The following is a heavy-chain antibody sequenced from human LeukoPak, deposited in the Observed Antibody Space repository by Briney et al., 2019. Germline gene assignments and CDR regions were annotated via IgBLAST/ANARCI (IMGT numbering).Heavy chain of an antibody. Sequence: GGSLRLSCAASGFTFDDYAMHWVRQAPGRGLDWVSGISWSGGVIGYADSVKGRFTISRDNGRNSLYLQMDSLRIEDTALYYCARDKNDVLTGPDYWGQGTLVTVSS. CDR3: ARDKNDVLTGPDY. V-gene: IGHV3-9*01. CDR1: GFTFDDYA. J-gene: IGHJ4*02. D-gene: IGHD3-9*01. CDR2: ISWSGGVI.